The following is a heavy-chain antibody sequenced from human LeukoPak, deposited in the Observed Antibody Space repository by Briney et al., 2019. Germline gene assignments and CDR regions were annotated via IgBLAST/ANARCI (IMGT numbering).Heavy chain of an antibody. CDR2: IIPIFGTA. J-gene: IGHJ4*02. Sequence: SVKVSCKASGGTFSSYAISWVRQAPGQGLEWMGGIIPIFGTANYAQKFQGRVTITADESTSTAYMELRSLRSDDTAVYYCARTHGGAPADLNYWGQGTLVTVSS. V-gene: IGHV1-69*13. CDR3: ARTHGGAPADLNY. CDR1: GGTFSSYA. D-gene: IGHD6-13*01.